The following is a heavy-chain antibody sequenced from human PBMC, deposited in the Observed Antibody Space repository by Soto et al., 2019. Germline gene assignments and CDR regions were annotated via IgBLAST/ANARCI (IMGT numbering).Heavy chain of an antibody. CDR2: ISHSGIT. J-gene: IGHJ5*02. V-gene: IGHV4-4*02. CDR3: ARVLRGWFDP. Sequence: SETLSLTCAASGGSITSANWWTWVRQPPGGGLEWIGEISHSGITNYKASLKSRVTMSVDKTKNDVSLKLTSVTAAETAVYYCARVLRGWFDPWGQGTPVTVSS. CDR1: GGSITSANW.